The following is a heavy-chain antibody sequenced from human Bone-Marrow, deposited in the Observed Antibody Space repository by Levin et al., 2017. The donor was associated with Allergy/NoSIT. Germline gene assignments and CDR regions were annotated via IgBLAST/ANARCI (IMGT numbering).Heavy chain of an antibody. CDR3: ARGYSSSWVYNWFDP. Sequence: LSQTLSLTCAVYGGSFSGYYWSWIRQPPGKGLEWIGEINHSGSTNYNPSLKSRVTISVDTSKNQFSLKLSSVTAADTAVYYCARGYSSSWVYNWFDPWGQGTLVTVSS. J-gene: IGHJ5*02. D-gene: IGHD6-13*01. CDR1: GGSFSGYY. CDR2: INHSGST. V-gene: IGHV4-34*01.